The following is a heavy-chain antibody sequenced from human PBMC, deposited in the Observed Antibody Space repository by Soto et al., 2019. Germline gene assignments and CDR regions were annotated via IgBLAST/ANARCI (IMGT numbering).Heavy chain of an antibody. D-gene: IGHD5-18*01. V-gene: IGHV5-51*01. Sequence: GESLKISCKGSGYSFTSYWIGWVRQMPGKGLEWMGIIYPGDSDTRYSPSFQAQVTISADKSISTAYLQWSSLKAADTAMYYCARHERVDKAMMDYWGQGTQVTVSS. J-gene: IGHJ4*02. CDR1: GYSFTSYW. CDR2: IYPGDSDT. CDR3: ARHERVDKAMMDY.